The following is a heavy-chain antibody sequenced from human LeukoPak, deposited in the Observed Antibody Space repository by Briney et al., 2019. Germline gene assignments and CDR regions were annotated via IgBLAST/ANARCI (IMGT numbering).Heavy chain of an antibody. D-gene: IGHD4-17*01. CDR2: IYYSGST. CDR1: GGSISSYY. J-gene: IGHJ4*02. V-gene: IGHV4-59*01. CDR3: ARGYGDFNFDY. Sequence: SETLSLTCTVSGGSISSYYWSWIRQPPGKGLEWIGYIYYSGSTNYNPSLTSRVTISVDTSKNQFSLELSSVTAADTAVYYCARGYGDFNFDYWGQGILVTVSS.